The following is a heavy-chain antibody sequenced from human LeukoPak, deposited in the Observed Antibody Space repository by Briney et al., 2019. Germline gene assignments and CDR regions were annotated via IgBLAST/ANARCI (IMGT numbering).Heavy chain of an antibody. J-gene: IGHJ4*02. D-gene: IGHD4-17*01. CDR1: GLTFSRYG. CDR3: ARGDYGDYHFDY. CDR2: ISSYSTYK. V-gene: IGHV3-21*01. Sequence: GGSLRLSCAASGLTFSRYGMHWVRQAPGTGLEWVSSISSYSTYKYYADSVKGRFTISRDNAKKSLYLQMNGLGAEDTAVYFCARGDYGDYHFDYWGQGTLVTVSS.